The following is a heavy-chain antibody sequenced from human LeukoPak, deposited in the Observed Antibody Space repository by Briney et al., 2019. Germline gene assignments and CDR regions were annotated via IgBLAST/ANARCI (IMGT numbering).Heavy chain of an antibody. V-gene: IGHV4-34*01. D-gene: IGHD6-19*01. CDR1: GGSFSGYY. CDR3: ARGRPRTFTLIAVAGTSKGWYFDY. Sequence: SETLSLTCAVYGGSFSGYYWSWIRQPPGKGLEWIGEINHSGSTNYNPSLKSRVTISVDTSKNQFSLKLSSVTAADTAVYHCARGRPRTFTLIAVAGTSKGWYFDYWGQGTLVTVSS. CDR2: INHSGST. J-gene: IGHJ4*02.